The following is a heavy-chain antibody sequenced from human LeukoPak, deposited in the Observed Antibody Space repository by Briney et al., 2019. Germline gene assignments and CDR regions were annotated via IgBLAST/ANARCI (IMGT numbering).Heavy chain of an antibody. J-gene: IGHJ4*02. CDR2: IKQDGSEK. CDR1: GFTFSSYW. Sequence: GGSLRLSCAASGFTFSSYWMSWVRQAPGKGLEWVANIKQDGSEKYYVDSVKGRFTISRDNAKNSLYLQMNSLRAENTAVYYCAKVGSGSYLQYFDYWGQGTLVTVSS. V-gene: IGHV3-7*03. CDR3: AKVGSGSYLQYFDY. D-gene: IGHD1-26*01.